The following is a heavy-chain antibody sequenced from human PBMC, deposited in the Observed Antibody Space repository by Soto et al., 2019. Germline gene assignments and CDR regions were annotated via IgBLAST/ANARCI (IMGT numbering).Heavy chain of an antibody. V-gene: IGHV4-31*02. Sequence: TLSLTWSVSCGSICSSSYYWSWIRQHPGKGLEWIGYIYYSGSTYYNPSLKSRVTISVDTSKNQFSLKLSSVTAADTAVYYCAREITVGNAFHIWGPVTMVTVSS. CDR2: IYYSGST. D-gene: IGHD4-4*01. J-gene: IGHJ3*02. CDR1: CGSICSSSYY. CDR3: AREITVGNAFHI.